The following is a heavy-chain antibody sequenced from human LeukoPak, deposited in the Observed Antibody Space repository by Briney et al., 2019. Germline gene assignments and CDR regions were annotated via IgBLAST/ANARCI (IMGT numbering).Heavy chain of an antibody. CDR3: AKVQSVGPTDGSIDY. D-gene: IGHD1-26*01. Sequence: QSGGSLRLSCAASGFTFSSYAMSWVRQAPGKGLEWVSTISGSGGSTYYADSVKGRFTISRDNSKSTLYLQMNSLRAEDTAVFYCAKVQSVGPTDGSIDYWGQGTLVTVSS. J-gene: IGHJ4*02. V-gene: IGHV3-23*01. CDR2: ISGSGGST. CDR1: GFTFSSYA.